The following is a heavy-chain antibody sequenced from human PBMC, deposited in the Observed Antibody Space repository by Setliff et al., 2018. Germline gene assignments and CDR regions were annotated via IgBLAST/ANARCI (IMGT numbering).Heavy chain of an antibody. D-gene: IGHD1-26*01. J-gene: IGHJ4*01. CDR3: ARAQDQASVGTPYFDY. Sequence: SETLSLTCTVSGGSISSYYWSWIRQPPGEGLEWIAYISDSGSANYSPSLKSRVSMSVDTSENQFSLKLSSVTAADTSVYFCARAQDQASVGTPYFDYWGHGTLVTVSS. V-gene: IGHV4-59*01. CDR2: ISDSGSA. CDR1: GGSISSYY.